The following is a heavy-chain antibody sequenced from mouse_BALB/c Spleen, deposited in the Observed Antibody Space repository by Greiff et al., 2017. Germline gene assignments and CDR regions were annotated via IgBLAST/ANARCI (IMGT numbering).Heavy chain of an antibody. D-gene: IGHD1-1*01. Sequence: EVQLQQSGAELVRSGASVKLSCTASGFNIKDYYMHWVKQRPEQGLEWIGWIDPENGDTEYAPKFQGKATMTADTSSNTAYLQLSSLTSEDTAVYYCEARCTTVKDYWGQGTTRTVSS. CDR2: IDPENGDT. CDR3: EARCTTVKDY. J-gene: IGHJ2*01. CDR1: GFNIKDYY. V-gene: IGHV14-4*02.